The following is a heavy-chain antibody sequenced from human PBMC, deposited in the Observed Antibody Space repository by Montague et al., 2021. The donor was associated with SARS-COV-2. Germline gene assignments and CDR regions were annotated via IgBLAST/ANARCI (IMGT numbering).Heavy chain of an antibody. D-gene: IGHD2-15*01. Sequence: SVKVSCTASGYTFTGYYMHWVRQAPGQGLEWMGWINPNSGDTNYAQQFQGRVTMTRDTSISTAYMGLSRLRSDDTAVYHCARGIGYSQFDCWGQGTLVTVSS. V-gene: IGHV1-2*02. J-gene: IGHJ4*02. CDR2: INPNSGDT. CDR3: ARGIGYSQFDC. CDR1: GYTFTGYY.